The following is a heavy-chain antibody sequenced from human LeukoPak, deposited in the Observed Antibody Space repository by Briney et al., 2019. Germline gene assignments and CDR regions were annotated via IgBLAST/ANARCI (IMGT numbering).Heavy chain of an antibody. D-gene: IGHD3-3*01. V-gene: IGHV4-39*01. CDR1: GDSINNNNYY. CDR2: IYYNGRT. Sequence: PSETLSLTCTVSGDSINNNNYYWGWIRQPPGKGLEWIGNIYYNGRTYYSPSLKSRGTISVDTSNNQFSLKLSSVTAADTSVYYCARITDRTIFGEIMHGFDIWGRGTPVTVSS. CDR3: ARITDRTIFGEIMHGFDI. J-gene: IGHJ3*02.